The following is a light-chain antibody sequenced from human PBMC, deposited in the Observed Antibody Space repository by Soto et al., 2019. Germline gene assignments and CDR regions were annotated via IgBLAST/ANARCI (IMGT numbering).Light chain of an antibody. CDR3: QQYDSSSLYT. J-gene: IGKJ2*01. V-gene: IGKV3-20*01. Sequence: EVVLTQSPGTLSLSPGEGATLSCRASQSVNSNYLVWYQQKPGQAPRLLIYGAASRATGIPDRFSGSGSGTDFTLPIRRLEPEDFAVYYCQQYDSSSLYTFGQGTKLETK. CDR2: GAA. CDR1: QSVNSNY.